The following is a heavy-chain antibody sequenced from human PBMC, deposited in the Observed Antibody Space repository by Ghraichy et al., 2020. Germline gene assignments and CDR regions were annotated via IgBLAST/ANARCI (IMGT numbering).Heavy chain of an antibody. D-gene: IGHD6-25*01. CDR3: ARIQQRYYYCGTDV. J-gene: IGHJ6*01. CDR2: IDCDDDK. CDR1: WFSLSTSGMC. V-gene: IGHV2-70*20. Sequence: SGPTLVKPTQTLTLTCTFSWFSLSTSGMCVSWVRQPPGKALEWLALIDCDDDKYYSTSLKTRLTIYKDTSKNQVILTMTNMDPVDTATYYCARIQQRYYYCGTDVWGQGTTVTVSS.